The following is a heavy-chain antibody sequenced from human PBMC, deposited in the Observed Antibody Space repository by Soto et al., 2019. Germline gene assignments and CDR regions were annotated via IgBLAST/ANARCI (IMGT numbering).Heavy chain of an antibody. J-gene: IGHJ6*03. D-gene: IGHD3-10*01. Sequence: QVQLQQWGAGLLKPSETLSLTCAVYGGSFSGYQWTWIRQTPGKGLEWIGEINDSGNINYNPSLKSRVTILQDTPKDHISMKLSAVTAADSAMYYCARGLILWFGELSRRGGYYYYMDVWGKGTTVTVSS. CDR1: GGSFSGYQ. V-gene: IGHV4-34*01. CDR2: INDSGNI. CDR3: ARGLILWFGELSRRGGYYYYMDV.